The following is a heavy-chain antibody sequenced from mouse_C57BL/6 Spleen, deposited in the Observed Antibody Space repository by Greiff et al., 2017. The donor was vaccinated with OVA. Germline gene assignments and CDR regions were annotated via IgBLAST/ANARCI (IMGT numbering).Heavy chain of an antibody. CDR2: ISSGSSTI. CDR1: GFTFSDYG. J-gene: IGHJ1*03. V-gene: IGHV5-17*01. D-gene: IGHD1-1*01. Sequence: EVKVEESGGGLVKPGGSLKLSCAASGFTFSDYGMHWVRQAPEKGLEWVAYISSGSSTIYYADTVKGRFTISRDNANNTLFLQMTSLRSEDTAMYYCARRGYYGSSYEGYFDVWGTGTTVTVSS. CDR3: ARRGYYGSSYEGYFDV.